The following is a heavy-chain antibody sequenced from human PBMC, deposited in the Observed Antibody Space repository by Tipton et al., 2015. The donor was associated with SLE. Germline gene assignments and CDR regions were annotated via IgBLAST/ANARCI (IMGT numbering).Heavy chain of an antibody. D-gene: IGHD3-3*01. CDR1: GGSISSSVYH. CDR2: INHSGST. Sequence: TLSLTCTVSGGSISSSVYHWTWIRQPPGKGLEWIGEINHSGSTKYNPSLKSRVTMSVDTSKNQFSLRLNSVTAADTAVYYCARRCGMGLYRWGQGTLVTVSS. V-gene: IGHV4-39*07. J-gene: IGHJ4*02. CDR3: ARRCGMGLYR.